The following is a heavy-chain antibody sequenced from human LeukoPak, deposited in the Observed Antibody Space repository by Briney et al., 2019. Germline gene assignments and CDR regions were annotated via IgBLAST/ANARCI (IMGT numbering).Heavy chain of an antibody. CDR2: ISYDGSNK. J-gene: IGHJ4*02. D-gene: IGHD3-22*01. CDR1: GFTFSSYA. CDR3: ARDYRVYDSSGYYYNFDY. Sequence: PGGSLRPSCAASGFTFSSYAMHWVRQAPGKGLEWVAVISYDGSNKYYADSVKGRFTISRDNSKNTLYLQMNSLRAEDTAVYYCARDYRVYDSSGYYYNFDYWGQGTLVTVSS. V-gene: IGHV3-30*04.